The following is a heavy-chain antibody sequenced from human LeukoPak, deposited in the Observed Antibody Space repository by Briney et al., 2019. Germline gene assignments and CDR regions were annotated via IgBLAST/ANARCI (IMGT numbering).Heavy chain of an antibody. CDR3: ARDRGSTSWPNYWYSDL. Sequence: PSETLSLTCTVSGGSISSYYWSWIRQPPGKGLEWIGYIYYSGSTNYNPSLKSRVTISVDTSKNQFSLKLSSVTAANTAVYYCARDRGSTSWPNYWYSDLWGRGTLVTVSS. J-gene: IGHJ2*01. V-gene: IGHV4-59*01. CDR2: IYYSGST. CDR1: GGSISSYY. D-gene: IGHD2-2*01.